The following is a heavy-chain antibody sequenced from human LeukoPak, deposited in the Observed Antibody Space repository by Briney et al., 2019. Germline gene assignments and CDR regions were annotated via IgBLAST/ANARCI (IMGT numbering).Heavy chain of an antibody. CDR3: ARVRGQLWPPDY. CDR1: SGSISRYY. CDR2: MYHGGSA. J-gene: IGHJ4*02. V-gene: IGHV4-59*01. D-gene: IGHD1-1*01. Sequence: SETLSLTCTVSSGSISRYYWSWIRQSPGKALEWIGYMYHGGSAHYSPSLKSRVTISIDTSKNQISLKVASATAADTAVYFCARVRGQLWPPDYWGQGTQVIVSS.